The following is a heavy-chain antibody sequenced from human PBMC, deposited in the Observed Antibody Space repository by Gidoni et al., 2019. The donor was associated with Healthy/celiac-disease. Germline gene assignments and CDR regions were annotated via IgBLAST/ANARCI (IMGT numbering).Heavy chain of an antibody. Sequence: EVQLLASGGGLVQPGGSLRPSCAASAFTFSSYAMSWVRQAPGKGLEWVSAISGSGGSTYYADSVKGRFTISRDNSKNTLYLQMNSLRAEDTAVYYCAKARGGGPGIFDYWGQGTLVTVSS. CDR3: AKARGGGPGIFDY. CDR1: AFTFSSYA. J-gene: IGHJ4*02. V-gene: IGHV3-23*01. CDR2: ISGSGGST. D-gene: IGHD3-10*01.